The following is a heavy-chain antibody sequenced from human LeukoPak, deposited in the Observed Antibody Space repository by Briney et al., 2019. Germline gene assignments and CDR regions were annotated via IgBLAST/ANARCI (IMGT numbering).Heavy chain of an antibody. V-gene: IGHV3-74*01. CDR3: ARYYYDGSGYYYFDY. CDR1: GFTFSDTW. J-gene: IGHJ4*02. CDR2: IRSDGSDT. D-gene: IGHD3-22*01. Sequence: PGGSLTLSCAVSGFTFSDTWMHWVRQAPGEGLVWVSRIRSDGSDTRYAESVKGRFTIHRHNPKNTLYLQMNSLRAEDTAVYYCARYYYDGSGYYYFDYWGQGTLVTVSS.